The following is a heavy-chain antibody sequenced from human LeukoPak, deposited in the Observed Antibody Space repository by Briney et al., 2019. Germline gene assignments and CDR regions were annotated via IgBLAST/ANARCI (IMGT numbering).Heavy chain of an antibody. CDR2: IIPIFGTA. D-gene: IGHD1-7*01. CDR1: GGTFSSYA. CDR3: ARKLELRDYYYSMDV. V-gene: IGHV1-69*13. Sequence: SVKVSCKASGGTFSSYAISWVRQAPGQGLEWMGGIIPIFGTANYAQKFQGRVTITADESTSTAYMELSSLRSEDTAVYYCARKLELRDYYYSMDVWGQGTTVTVSS. J-gene: IGHJ6*02.